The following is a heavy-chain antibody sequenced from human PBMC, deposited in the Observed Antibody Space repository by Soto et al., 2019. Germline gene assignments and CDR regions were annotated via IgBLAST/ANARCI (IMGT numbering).Heavy chain of an antibody. CDR2: ISGSGGST. J-gene: IGHJ4*02. D-gene: IGHD1-26*01. V-gene: IGHV3-23*01. CDR1: GFTFSSYA. CDR3: ARRGSGSYYDY. Sequence: EVQLLESGGGLVQPGGSLRLSCAASGFTFSSYAMRWVRQAPVKGLEWVSGISGSGGSTYYADSVKGRFTISRDNSKNTLYLQMNSLRAEDTAVYYCARRGSGSYYDYWGQGTLVTVSS.